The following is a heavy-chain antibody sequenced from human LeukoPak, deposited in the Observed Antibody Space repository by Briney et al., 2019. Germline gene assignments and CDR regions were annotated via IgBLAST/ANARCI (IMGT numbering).Heavy chain of an antibody. CDR1: GFNFDDYV. Sequence: GSLRLSCAASGFNFDDYVMHWVRQAPGKGLEWVSAISGDGGTTYYADSVKGRFTVSRDNSKNSLNLQMNSLRTEDTALYYCVKGRYCGGGCYSGSFDVWGQGTMVTVSS. D-gene: IGHD2-21*02. V-gene: IGHV3-43*02. J-gene: IGHJ3*01. CDR2: ISGDGGTT. CDR3: VKGRYCGGGCYSGSFDV.